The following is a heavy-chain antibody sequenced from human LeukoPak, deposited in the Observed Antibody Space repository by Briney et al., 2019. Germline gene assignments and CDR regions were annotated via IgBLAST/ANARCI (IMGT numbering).Heavy chain of an antibody. CDR3: ARSIRGCSSSSCYEDY. V-gene: IGHV1-46*01. CDR2: INPSGGST. J-gene: IGHJ4*02. Sequence: ASVSLSCKASGYTFTDYYIHWVRQAPGQGLEWMGMINPSGGSTSYAQKFQGRVTMTRDTSTSTVYMDLNSLRSEDTAVYFCARSIRGCSSSSCYEDYWGQGTLVTVSS. D-gene: IGHD2-2*01. CDR1: GYTFTDYY.